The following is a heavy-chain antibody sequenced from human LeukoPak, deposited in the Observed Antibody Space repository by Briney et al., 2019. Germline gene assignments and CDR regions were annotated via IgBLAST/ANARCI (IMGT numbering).Heavy chain of an antibody. Sequence: KTSETLSLTCAVYGGSFSGYYWSWIRQPPGKGRKWIGEINHSGSTNYNPSLKSRVTISVDTSKNQFSLKLSSVTAADTAVYYCARGTHYYDSSGYNNWGQGTLVTVSS. J-gene: IGHJ4*02. CDR3: ARGTHYYDSSGYNN. V-gene: IGHV4-34*01. CDR2: INHSGST. CDR1: GGSFSGYY. D-gene: IGHD3-22*01.